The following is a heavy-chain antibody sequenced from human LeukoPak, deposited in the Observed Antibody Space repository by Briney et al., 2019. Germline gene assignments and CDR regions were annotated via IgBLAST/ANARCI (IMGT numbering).Heavy chain of an antibody. CDR1: GFTFSSYS. Sequence: PGGSLRLSCAASGFTFSSYSMNWVRQAPGKGLEWVSYISSSSTIYYADSVKGRFTISRDNAKNSLYLQMNSLGAEDTAVYYCARDRYGDFSFDYWGQGTLVTVSS. J-gene: IGHJ4*02. CDR3: ARDRYGDFSFDY. V-gene: IGHV3-48*01. CDR2: ISSSSTI. D-gene: IGHD4-17*01.